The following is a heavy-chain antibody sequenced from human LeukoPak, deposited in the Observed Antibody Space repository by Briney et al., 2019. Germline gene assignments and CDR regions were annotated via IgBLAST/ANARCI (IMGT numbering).Heavy chain of an antibody. V-gene: IGHV1-2*02. D-gene: IGHD3-3*01. Sequence: ASVKVSCKASGYTFTGYYMHWVRQAPGQGLEWMGWINPNSGGTNYAQKFQGRVTMTRDTSISTAYMELSRLRSDDTAVYYCARDQHYDFWSGVTWYFDLWGRGTLVTVSS. J-gene: IGHJ2*01. CDR1: GYTFTGYY. CDR2: INPNSGGT. CDR3: ARDQHYDFWSGVTWYFDL.